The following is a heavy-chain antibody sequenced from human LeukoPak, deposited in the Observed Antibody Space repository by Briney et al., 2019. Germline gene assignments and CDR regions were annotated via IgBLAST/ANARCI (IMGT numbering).Heavy chain of an antibody. J-gene: IGHJ4*02. CDR1: GGPISSGGYY. CDR3: ARLSSPWYLRRHY. CDR2: IYYSGST. V-gene: IGHV4-31*03. Sequence: SETLSLTFTVSGGPISSGGYYWRWIRQHPGKGLEWIGYIYYSGSTYYNPSLKSRVTISVDTSKIQFSLNLSSVTAADTAVYYCARLSSPWYLRRHYWGQGTLVTVSS. D-gene: IGHD4-23*01.